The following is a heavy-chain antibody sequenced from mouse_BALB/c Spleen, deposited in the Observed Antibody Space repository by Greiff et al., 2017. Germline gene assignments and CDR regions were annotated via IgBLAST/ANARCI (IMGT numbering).Heavy chain of an antibody. V-gene: IGHV5-9-4*01. Sequence: EVKLMESGGGLVKPGGSLKLSCAASGFTFSSYAMSWVRQSPEKRLEWVAEISSGGSYTYYPDTVTGRFTISRDNAKNTLYLEMSSLRSEDTAMYYCARFNEGLYAMDYWGQGTSVTVSS. D-gene: IGHD3-3*01. CDR1: GFTFSSYA. J-gene: IGHJ4*01. CDR2: ISSGGSYT. CDR3: ARFNEGLYAMDY.